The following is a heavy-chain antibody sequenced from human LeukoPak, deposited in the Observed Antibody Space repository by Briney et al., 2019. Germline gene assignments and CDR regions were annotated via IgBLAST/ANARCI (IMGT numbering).Heavy chain of an antibody. J-gene: IGHJ5*02. CDR3: ARDRYYYDSSGSHSWFDP. CDR1: GGSISSGGYY. V-gene: IGHV4-31*03. Sequence: KTSETLSLTCTVSGGSISSGGYYWSWIRQHPGKGLEWIGYIYYSGSTYYNPSLKSRVTISVDTSKNQFSLKLSSVTAADTAVYYCARDRYYYDSSGSHSWFDPWGQGTLVTVSS. CDR2: IYYSGST. D-gene: IGHD3-22*01.